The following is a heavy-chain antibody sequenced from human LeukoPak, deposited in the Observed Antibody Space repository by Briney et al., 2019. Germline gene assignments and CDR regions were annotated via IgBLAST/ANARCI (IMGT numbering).Heavy chain of an antibody. J-gene: IGHJ3*02. Sequence: GGSLRLSCSASGFTFSSYAMHWVRQAPGKGLEYVSAISSNGGSTYYADSVKGRFTISRDNSKNTLYLQMNSLRAEDTAVYYCARDALIDYSRPFDIWGQGTMVTVSS. CDR1: GFTFSSYA. D-gene: IGHD3-16*01. CDR2: ISSNGGST. CDR3: ARDALIDYSRPFDI. V-gene: IGHV3-64*04.